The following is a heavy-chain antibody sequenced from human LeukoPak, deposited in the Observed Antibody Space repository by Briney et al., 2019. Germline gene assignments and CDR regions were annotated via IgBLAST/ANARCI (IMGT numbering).Heavy chain of an antibody. Sequence: ASVKVSCKASGYTFTSYAMHWVRQAPGQRLEWMGWINAGNGNTKYSQKFQGRVTITRDTSASTAYMELSSLRSEDTAVYYCAREGSGSYGYYYYGMDVWGQGTTVTVSS. CDR2: INAGNGNT. J-gene: IGHJ6*02. CDR3: AREGSGSYGYYYYGMDV. V-gene: IGHV1-3*01. CDR1: GYTFTSYA. D-gene: IGHD3-10*01.